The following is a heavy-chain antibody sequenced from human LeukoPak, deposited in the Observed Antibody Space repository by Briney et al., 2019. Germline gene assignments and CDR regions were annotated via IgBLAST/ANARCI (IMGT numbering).Heavy chain of an antibody. D-gene: IGHD3-10*01. CDR3: EVWFGELLSPFDY. Sequence: GGSLRLSCAASGFTVSSYGMHWVRQAPGKGLEWVAVISYDGSNKYYADSVKGRFTISRDNSKNTLYLQMNSLRAEDTAVYYCEVWFGELLSPFDYWGQGTLVTVSS. J-gene: IGHJ4*02. CDR2: ISYDGSNK. V-gene: IGHV3-30*03. CDR1: GFTVSSYG.